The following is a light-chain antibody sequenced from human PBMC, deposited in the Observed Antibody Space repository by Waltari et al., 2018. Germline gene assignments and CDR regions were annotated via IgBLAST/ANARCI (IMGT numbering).Light chain of an antibody. V-gene: IGLV1-44*01. J-gene: IGLJ3*02. Sequence: QSVLTQPPSASGTPGQRVTISCSGSSSNIGSNYVNWYQPFPGTAPKVLIYRNDQLPSCVPYRFSGSKSGTSASLAISGLQSEDEADYYCGTWDDSLKGWVFGGGTKLTVL. CDR3: GTWDDSLKGWV. CDR1: SSNIGSNY. CDR2: RND.